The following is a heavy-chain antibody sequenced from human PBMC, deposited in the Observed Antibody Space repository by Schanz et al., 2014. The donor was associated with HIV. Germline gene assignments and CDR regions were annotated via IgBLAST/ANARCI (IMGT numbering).Heavy chain of an antibody. CDR3: AREVLVAGRSYSYYGMDV. CDR2: INWNGDTT. Sequence: QVQLVESGGGVVQPGKSLRLSCAASGFTFSSYGMHWVRQAPGKGLEWVAVINWNGDTTYYADSVKGRFTISRDNSNNVLFLHMPTLRAEDTAVFYCAREVLVAGRSYSYYGMDVWGQGTTVTVSS. J-gene: IGHJ6*02. D-gene: IGHD6-19*01. CDR1: GFTFSSYG. V-gene: IGHV3-33*01.